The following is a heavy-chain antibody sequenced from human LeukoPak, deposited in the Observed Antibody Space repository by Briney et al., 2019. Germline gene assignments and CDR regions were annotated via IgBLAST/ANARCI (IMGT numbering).Heavy chain of an antibody. CDR3: AREVYSYGYARFDY. V-gene: IGHV1-69*05. Sequence: SVKVSCKASGGTFSSYAISRVRQAPGQGLEWMGRIIPIFGTANYAQKFQGRVTITTDESTSTAYMELSSLRSEDTAVYYCAREVYSYGYARFDYWGQGTLVTVSS. CDR2: IIPIFGTA. J-gene: IGHJ4*02. D-gene: IGHD5-18*01. CDR1: GGTFSSYA.